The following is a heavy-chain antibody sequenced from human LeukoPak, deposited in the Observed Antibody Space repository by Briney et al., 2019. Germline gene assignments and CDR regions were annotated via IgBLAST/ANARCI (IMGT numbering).Heavy chain of an antibody. CDR1: GYSTSSNSY. J-gene: IGHJ3*02. CDR2: MHHGGNT. CDR3: ARWLGKGFDM. Sequence: SETLSLTCNVSGYSTSSNSYWGWIRQPPGRGLEWIGSMHHGGNTYYNPSIKSRVTISIDTSKNQFSVNLSSVTAADTAVYHCARWLGKGFDMWGQGTMVTVSS. V-gene: IGHV4-38-2*02. D-gene: IGHD3-22*01.